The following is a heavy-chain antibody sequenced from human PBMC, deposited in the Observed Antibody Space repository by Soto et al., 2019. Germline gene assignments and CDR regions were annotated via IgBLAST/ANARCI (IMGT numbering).Heavy chain of an antibody. Sequence: EGQLVESGGGLVQPGGSLRLSCAASGFTFSSYSMNWVRQAPGKGLEWVSYISSSSSTIYYADSVKGRFTISRDNAKNSLYLQMNSLRAEDTAVYYCACDGGAFDIWGQGTMVTVSS. V-gene: IGHV3-48*01. J-gene: IGHJ3*02. CDR1: GFTFSSYS. CDR2: ISSSSSTI. CDR3: ACDGGAFDI. D-gene: IGHD3-16*01.